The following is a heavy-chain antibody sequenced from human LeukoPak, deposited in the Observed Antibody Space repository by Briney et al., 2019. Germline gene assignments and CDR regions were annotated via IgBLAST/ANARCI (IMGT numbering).Heavy chain of an antibody. CDR1: GGSISSYY. J-gene: IGHJ4*02. CDR3: ARHEVGATEYYFDY. V-gene: IGHV4-59*08. Sequence: SETLSLTCTVSGGSISSYYWSWIRQPPGKGLEWIGYIYYSGSTNYNPSLKSRVTIPVDTSKNQFSLKLSSVTAADTAVYYCARHEVGATEYYFDYWGQGTLVTVSS. D-gene: IGHD1-26*01. CDR2: IYYSGST.